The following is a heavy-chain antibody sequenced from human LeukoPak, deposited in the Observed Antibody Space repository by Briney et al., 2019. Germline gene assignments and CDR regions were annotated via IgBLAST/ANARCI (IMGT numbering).Heavy chain of an antibody. V-gene: IGHV4-59*01. D-gene: IGHD1-26*01. CDR3: ARTTAGGYYYYYMDV. J-gene: IGHJ6*03. CDR2: IYFSGNT. CDR1: GGSISSYY. Sequence: SETLSLTCTVSGGSISSYYWSWIRQPPGKGLEWIGFIYFSGNTNYNPSLKNRVTISVDTSKNQFSLKLSSVTAADTAFYYCARTTAGGYYYYYMDVWGKGTTVTVSS.